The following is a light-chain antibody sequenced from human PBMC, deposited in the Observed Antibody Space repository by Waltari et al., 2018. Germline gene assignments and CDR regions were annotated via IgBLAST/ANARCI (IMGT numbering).Light chain of an antibody. CDR3: QQYNNRPPIT. Sequence: EIVMTQSPATLSVSPGERAIPSCRASQSVASNLAWYQQKPGQAPRLLIYGASTRATGIPARFSGSGSGTEFTLTISSLESEDFAVYHCQQYNNRPPITFGQGTRLEIK. CDR1: QSVASN. V-gene: IGKV3-15*01. J-gene: IGKJ5*01. CDR2: GAS.